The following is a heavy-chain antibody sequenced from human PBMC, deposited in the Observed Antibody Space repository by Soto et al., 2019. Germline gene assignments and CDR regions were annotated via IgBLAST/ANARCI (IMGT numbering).Heavy chain of an antibody. CDR1: GGSISSYY. D-gene: IGHD1-1*01. CDR3: ARDPNWRGFDY. Sequence: SETLSLTCTVSGGSISSYYWSWIRQSPGKGLEWIGCIYYSGNTNYNPSLKSRVTISVNTSKNQFSLRLTSVTAADTAVYYCARDPNWRGFDYWGQGTQVTVSS. J-gene: IGHJ4*02. V-gene: IGHV4-59*01. CDR2: IYYSGNT.